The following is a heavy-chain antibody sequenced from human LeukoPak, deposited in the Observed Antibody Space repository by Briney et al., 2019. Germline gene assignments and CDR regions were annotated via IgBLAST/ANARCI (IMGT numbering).Heavy chain of an antibody. CDR2: FSAGDDGT. CDR3: AKSPVSSCRGSFCYPFDY. CDR1: GFTFSPYA. V-gene: IGHV3-23*01. D-gene: IGHD2-15*01. Sequence: GGSLNPSFQASGFTFSPYAMSWVGQIPGKGLDGSSPFSAGDDGTYYADSVKGRFTISRDNSRNTLYLQMNTLRAEDTAVYFCAKSPVSSCRGSFCYPFDYWGQGNLVTVSS. J-gene: IGHJ4*02.